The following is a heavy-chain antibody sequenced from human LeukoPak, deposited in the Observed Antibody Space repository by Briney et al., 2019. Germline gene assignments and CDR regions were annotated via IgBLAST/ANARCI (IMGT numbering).Heavy chain of an antibody. CDR1: GFTLSSYS. V-gene: IGHV3-21*01. Sequence: GGSLRLSCAASGFTLSSYSMIWVPQAPGKALEWVSSISSSSSYIYYADSVKGRFTISRDNAKNSLYLQMNSLRAEDTAVYYCARDLGTYYYDSSGYYFDYWGQGTLVTVSS. D-gene: IGHD3-22*01. J-gene: IGHJ4*02. CDR3: ARDLGTYYYDSSGYYFDY. CDR2: ISSSSSYI.